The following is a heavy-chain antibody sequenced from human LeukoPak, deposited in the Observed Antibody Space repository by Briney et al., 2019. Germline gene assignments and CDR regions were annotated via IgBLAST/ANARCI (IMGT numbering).Heavy chain of an antibody. CDR1: NASISSNTYY. Sequence: SETLSLTCTVSNASISSNTYYRAWIRQPPGKGLDYIGSINYRGSTYYNPSLKSRVTLSVDTSKNQFSLKLSSVTAADTAVYYCARGGAGKVCSSTSCYDTVDYYYYMDVWGKGTTVTVSS. CDR3: ARGGAGKVCSSTSCYDTVDYYYYMDV. V-gene: IGHV4-39*07. CDR2: INYRGST. J-gene: IGHJ6*03. D-gene: IGHD2-2*01.